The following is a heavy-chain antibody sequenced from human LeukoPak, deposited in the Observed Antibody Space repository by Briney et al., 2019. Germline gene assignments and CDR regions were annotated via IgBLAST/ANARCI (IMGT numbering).Heavy chain of an antibody. CDR1: GFTFSTYW. Sequence: PGGSLRLSCAASGFTFSTYWMHWVRQAPGKGLVWVSRISSDGSITGYADSVKGRFTISRDNAKNTLYLQMNSLRAEDTAVYYCAKDGIKYQLPRYFQHWGQGTLVTVSS. CDR2: ISSDGSIT. CDR3: AKDGIKYQLPRYFQH. J-gene: IGHJ1*01. D-gene: IGHD2-2*01. V-gene: IGHV3-74*01.